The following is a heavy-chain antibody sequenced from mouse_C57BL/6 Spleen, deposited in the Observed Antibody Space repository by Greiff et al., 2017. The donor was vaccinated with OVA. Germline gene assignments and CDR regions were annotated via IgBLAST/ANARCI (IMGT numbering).Heavy chain of an antibody. CDR3: ARDSSGYVGDAMDY. CDR1: GFSLTSYG. J-gene: IGHJ4*01. Sequence: VQLVESGPGLVAPSQSLSITCTVSGFSLTSYGVDWVRQSPGKGLEWLGVIWGVGSTNYNSALKSRLSISKDNSKSQVFLKVNSLQTDDTAMYYCARDSSGYVGDAMDYWGQGTSVTVSS. V-gene: IGHV2-6*01. CDR2: IWGVGST. D-gene: IGHD3-2*02.